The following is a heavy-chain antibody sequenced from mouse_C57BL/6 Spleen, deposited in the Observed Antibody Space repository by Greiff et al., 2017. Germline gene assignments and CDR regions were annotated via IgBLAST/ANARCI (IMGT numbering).Heavy chain of an antibody. CDR2: IDPETGGT. D-gene: IGHD2-1*01. CDR3: TLLWTYYAMDY. CDR1: GYTFTDYE. V-gene: IGHV1-15*01. Sequence: QVQLQQSGAELVRPGASVTLSCKASGYTFTDYEMHWVKQTPVHGLEWIGAIDPETGGTAYNQKFKGKAILTADKSSSTAYMELRSLTSEDSAVYYCTLLWTYYAMDYWGQGTSVTVSS. J-gene: IGHJ4*01.